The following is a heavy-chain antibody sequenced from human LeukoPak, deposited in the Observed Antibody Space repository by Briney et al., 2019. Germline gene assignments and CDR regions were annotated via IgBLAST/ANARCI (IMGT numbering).Heavy chain of an antibody. CDR2: ISYDGSNK. CDR3: ARDPRQQLVLDY. CDR1: GFTFSSYA. V-gene: IGHV3-30*04. Sequence: GRSLRLSCAASGFTFSSYAMHWVRQAPGKGLEWVAVISYDGSNKYYADSVKGRFIISRDNSKNTLYLQMNSLRAEDTAVYYCARDPRQQLVLDYWGQGTLVTVSS. D-gene: IGHD6-13*01. J-gene: IGHJ4*02.